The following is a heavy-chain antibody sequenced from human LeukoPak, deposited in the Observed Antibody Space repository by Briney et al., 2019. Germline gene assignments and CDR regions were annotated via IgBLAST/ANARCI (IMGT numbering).Heavy chain of an antibody. CDR3: ARGRLEVYTFDI. CDR2: MHYSGAT. Sequence: SETLSLTCAVYGGSFSGYYWSWIRRPPGKGLEWIGEMHYSGATNYNPSLKSRVTTSADMPKNQFSLRLSSVTAADTAVYYCARGRLEVYTFDIWGQGTMVTVSS. J-gene: IGHJ3*02. V-gene: IGHV4-34*01. CDR1: GGSFSGYY. D-gene: IGHD2-8*02.